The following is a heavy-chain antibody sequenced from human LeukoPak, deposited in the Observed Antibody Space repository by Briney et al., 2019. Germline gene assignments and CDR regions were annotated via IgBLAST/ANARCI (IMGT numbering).Heavy chain of an antibody. Sequence: SETLSLTCTVSGGSISSSSYYWGWIRQPPGKGLEWIGSIYYSGSTYYNPSLKSRVTISVDTSKNQFSLKLSSVTAADTAVYYCARVGDVLLWFGEPFDYWGQGTLVTVSS. CDR2: IYYSGST. CDR1: GGSISSSSYY. J-gene: IGHJ4*02. CDR3: ARVGDVLLWFGEPFDY. D-gene: IGHD3-10*01. V-gene: IGHV4-39*01.